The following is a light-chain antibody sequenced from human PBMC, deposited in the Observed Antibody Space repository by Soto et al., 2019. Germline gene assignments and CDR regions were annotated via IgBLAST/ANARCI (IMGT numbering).Light chain of an antibody. J-gene: IGLJ2*01. Sequence: QSALTQPASVSGSPGQSITISCTGTSSDVGGYNYVSWYQQHPGKAPKLMIYDVSTRPSGVSNRFAGSKSGNTDSLTTSGLQAEDEADYYCSSYTSSSTLVVFGGGTKLTVL. CDR2: DVS. V-gene: IGLV2-14*01. CDR1: SSDVGGYNY. CDR3: SSYTSSSTLVV.